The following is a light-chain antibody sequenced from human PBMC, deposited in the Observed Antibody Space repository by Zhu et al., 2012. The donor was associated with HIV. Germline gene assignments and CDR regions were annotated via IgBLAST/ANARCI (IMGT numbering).Light chain of an antibody. CDR2: DAS. V-gene: IGKV3-11*01. J-gene: IGKJ4*01. CDR1: QTISNL. Sequence: EILLTQSPATLSLSPGEGATLSCRASQTISNLLAWYQQKPGRAPRLLIYDASNRATGIPARFSGSGSGTDFTLAISSLEPEDFAVYYCQQRSNWPLTFGGGTKVEIK. CDR3: QQRSNWPLT.